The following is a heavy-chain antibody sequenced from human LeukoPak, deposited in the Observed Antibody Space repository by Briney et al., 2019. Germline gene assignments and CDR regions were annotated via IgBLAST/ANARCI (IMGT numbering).Heavy chain of an antibody. CDR2: ISGDGGST. CDR3: AKGFVGGAPDY. D-gene: IGHD1-26*01. V-gene: IGHV3-43*02. CDR1: GFTFSDYA. Sequence: GGSLRLSCTASGFTFSDYAMTWVRPAPGKGLEWVSLISGDGGSTYYADSVKGRFSISRDNSKNSLYLQMNSLRTEDTALYYCAKGFVGGAPDYWGQGTLVTVS. J-gene: IGHJ4*02.